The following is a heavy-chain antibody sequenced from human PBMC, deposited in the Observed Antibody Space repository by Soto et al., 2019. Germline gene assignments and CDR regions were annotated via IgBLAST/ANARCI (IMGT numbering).Heavy chain of an antibody. Sequence: GESLKISCKGSGYSFTSYWIGWVRQMPGKGLEWMGIIYPGDSDTRYSPSFQGQVTISADKSISTAYLQWSSLKAPDTAMYYCARPSYAIYDSSGYIDPHDAFDIWGQGTMVTVSS. J-gene: IGHJ3*02. V-gene: IGHV5-51*01. CDR2: IYPGDSDT. CDR1: GYSFTSYW. CDR3: ARPSYAIYDSSGYIDPHDAFDI. D-gene: IGHD3-22*01.